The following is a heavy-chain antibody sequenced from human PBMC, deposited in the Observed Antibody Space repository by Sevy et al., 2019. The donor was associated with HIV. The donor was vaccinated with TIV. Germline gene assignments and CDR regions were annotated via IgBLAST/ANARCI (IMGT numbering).Heavy chain of an antibody. D-gene: IGHD6-19*01. J-gene: IGHJ4*02. CDR1: GGTFSSYG. V-gene: IGHV1-69*13. CDR2: IIPMLGTV. Sequence: ASVKVSCKASGGTFSSYGISWVRQAPGQGPEWMGGIIPMLGTVNYAQKFQGRVTITADESTKTAYMELSSLRSEDTAVYYCARGGGNGWYYFDYWGQETLVTVSS. CDR3: ARGGGNGWYYFDY.